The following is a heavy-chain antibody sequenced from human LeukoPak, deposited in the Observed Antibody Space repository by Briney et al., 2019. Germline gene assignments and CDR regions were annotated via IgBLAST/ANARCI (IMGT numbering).Heavy chain of an antibody. CDR2: ISGSGGNT. D-gene: IGHD2-21*01. Sequence: GGSLRLSCAASEFTFNTYAMSWVRQAPGKGLEWVSSISGSGGNTYYADSVKGRFTISRDNSKNTLYLQMNSLRAEDTAVYYCAKDFRIGYSAHFDYWGQGALVTVSS. CDR3: AKDFRIGYSAHFDY. J-gene: IGHJ4*02. CDR1: EFTFNTYA. V-gene: IGHV3-23*01.